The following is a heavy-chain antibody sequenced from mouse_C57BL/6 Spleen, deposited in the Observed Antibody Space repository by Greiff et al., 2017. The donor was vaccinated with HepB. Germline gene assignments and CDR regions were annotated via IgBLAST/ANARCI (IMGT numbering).Heavy chain of an antibody. CDR2: INPNNGGT. Sequence: VQLQQSGPELVKPGASVKITCKASGYTFTDYNMDWVKQSHGKSLEWIGDINPNNGGTIYNQKFKGKATLTVDKSSSTAYMELRSLTSEDTAVYYCARRDGNYDAMDYWGQGTSVTVSS. V-gene: IGHV1-18*01. CDR1: GYTFTDYN. CDR3: ARRDGNYDAMDY. D-gene: IGHD2-1*01. J-gene: IGHJ4*01.